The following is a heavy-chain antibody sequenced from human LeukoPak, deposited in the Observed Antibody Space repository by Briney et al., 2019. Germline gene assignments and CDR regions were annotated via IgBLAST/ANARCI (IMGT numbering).Heavy chain of an antibody. CDR3: ARHGPLGGYYSGFDL. CDR1: GGAVNSRTYY. D-gene: IGHD3-3*01. Sequence: SETLSLTCTVSGGAVNSRTYYWVWIRQPPGKGLEWIGSIYYSDSTYYNPSLKSRVTISVDTSKNQFSLKLTSVTAADTAVYYCARHGPLGGYYSGFDLCGQGTLVTVSS. J-gene: IGHJ4*02. CDR2: IYYSDST. V-gene: IGHV4-39*01.